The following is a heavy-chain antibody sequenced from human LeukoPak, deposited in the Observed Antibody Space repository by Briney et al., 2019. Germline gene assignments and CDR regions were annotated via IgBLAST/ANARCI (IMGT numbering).Heavy chain of an antibody. CDR3: ARAGSGSLYDC. V-gene: IGHV3-74*01. D-gene: IGHD3-10*01. CDR1: GFALSTYW. J-gene: IGHJ4*02. Sequence: GGSLRLSCAASGFALSTYWMHWVRQAPGKGLVWVSLINSGGSDTLYADSVKGRFTISRDTAKNTLYLEMNRLRADDTAVYYCARAGSGSLYDCWGQGTLVTVSS. CDR2: INSGGSDT.